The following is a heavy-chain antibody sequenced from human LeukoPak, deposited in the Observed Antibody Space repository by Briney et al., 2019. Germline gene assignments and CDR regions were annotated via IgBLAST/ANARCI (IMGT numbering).Heavy chain of an antibody. CDR3: ARGGFLEWLLGEYYYYYYMDV. J-gene: IGHJ6*03. Sequence: GASVKVSCKASGYTFTSYYMHWVRQAPGQGLEWMGIINPSGGSTSYAQKFQGRVTMTRDMSTSTVYMELSSLRSEYTAVYYCARGGFLEWLLGEYYYYYYMDVWGKGTTVTVSS. CDR2: INPSGGST. CDR1: GYTFTSYY. V-gene: IGHV1-46*01. D-gene: IGHD3-3*01.